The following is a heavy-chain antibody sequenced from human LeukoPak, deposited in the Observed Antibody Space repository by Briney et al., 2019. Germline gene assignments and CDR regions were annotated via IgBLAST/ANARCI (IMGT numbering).Heavy chain of an antibody. CDR2: ISSNGGST. D-gene: IGHD3-10*01. Sequence: TGGSLRLSCAASGFTFSVSVMHWVRQAPGKRLEYVSVISSNGGSTSYANSVKGRFTISRDNSKNTLYLQMGSLRAEDMAVYYCARDLSGGGLDYWGQGTLVTVSS. V-gene: IGHV3-64*01. CDR1: GFTFSVSV. CDR3: ARDLSGGGLDY. J-gene: IGHJ4*02.